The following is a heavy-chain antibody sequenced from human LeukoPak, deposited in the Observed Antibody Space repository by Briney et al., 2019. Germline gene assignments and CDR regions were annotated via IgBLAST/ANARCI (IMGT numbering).Heavy chain of an antibody. V-gene: IGHV3-21*01. Sequence: GRSLRLSCAASGFTFSSYSMNWVRQAPGKGLEWVSSISSSSSYIYYADSVKGRFTISRDNAKNSLYLQMNSLRAEDTAVYYCARTYSSSSHSPQTDYWGQGTLVTVSS. CDR3: ARTYSSSSHSPQTDY. CDR2: ISSSSSYI. D-gene: IGHD6-6*01. J-gene: IGHJ4*02. CDR1: GFTFSSYS.